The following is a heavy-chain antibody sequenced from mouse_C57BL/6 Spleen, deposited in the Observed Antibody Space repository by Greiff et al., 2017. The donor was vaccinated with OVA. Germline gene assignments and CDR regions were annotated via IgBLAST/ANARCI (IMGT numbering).Heavy chain of an antibody. CDR2: IYPGDGDT. CDR1: GYAFSSYW. Sequence: VQLQQSGAELVKPGASVKISCKASGYAFSSYWMNWVKQRPGKGLEWIGQIYPGDGDTNYNGKFKGKATLTADKSSSPAYMQLSSLTSEDSAVYFCARSRGNYGGYFDVWGTGTTVTVSS. J-gene: IGHJ1*03. CDR3: ARSRGNYGGYFDV. V-gene: IGHV1-80*01. D-gene: IGHD2-1*01.